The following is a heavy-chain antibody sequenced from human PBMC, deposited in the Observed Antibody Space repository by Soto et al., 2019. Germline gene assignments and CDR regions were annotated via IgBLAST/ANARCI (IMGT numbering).Heavy chain of an antibody. V-gene: IGHV4-34*01. D-gene: IGHD6-6*01. Sequence: SETLSLTCSLYSGSLSGYYWSWIRQPPGKGLEWIGEISPSGTTNYSPSLKSRVSISVDTSKNQFSLNLTSLTAADTAVYYCARAPKVSGSAQTRPDFWGQGSLVTVSS. CDR1: SGSLSGYY. CDR3: ARAPKVSGSAQTRPDF. CDR2: ISPSGTT. J-gene: IGHJ4*02.